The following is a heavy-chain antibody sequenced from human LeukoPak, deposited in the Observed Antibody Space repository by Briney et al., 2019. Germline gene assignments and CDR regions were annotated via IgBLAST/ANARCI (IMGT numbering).Heavy chain of an antibody. J-gene: IGHJ5*02. CDR3: ARDPQSGYSSGWYVGWFDP. V-gene: IGHV4-34*01. Sequence: PSETLSLTCAVYSGPFSGYYWSWIRQPPGKGLEWIGEINHSGSTNYNPSLKSRVTISVDTSKNQFSLKLSSVTAADTAVYYCARDPQSGYSSGWYVGWFDPWGQGTLVTVSS. CDR1: SGPFSGYY. D-gene: IGHD6-19*01. CDR2: INHSGST.